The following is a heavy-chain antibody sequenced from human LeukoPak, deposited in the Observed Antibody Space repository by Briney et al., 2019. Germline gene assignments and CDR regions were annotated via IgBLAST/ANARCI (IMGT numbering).Heavy chain of an antibody. V-gene: IGHV3-33*01. CDR3: ARQHCSGGDCYFFD. CDR1: GFTFSSYG. Sequence: GGSLRLSCAASGFTFSSYGMHWVRQAPGKGLEWVALIWYDGNNKYYADSVKGRFTISRDNSKNTLYLQLNSLRAEDTAVYYCARQHCSGGDCYFFDWGQGTLVTVSS. D-gene: IGHD2-15*01. CDR2: IWYDGNNK. J-gene: IGHJ4*02.